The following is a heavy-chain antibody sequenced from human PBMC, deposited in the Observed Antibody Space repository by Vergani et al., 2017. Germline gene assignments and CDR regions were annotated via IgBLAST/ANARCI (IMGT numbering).Heavy chain of an antibody. D-gene: IGHD1-26*01. Sequence: QVQLLESGPGLVKPSETLSLTCSVSGDSMNTYYWTWIRQPPGKGLEWIGRIYYSGRTDYNPSLESRVTISVDTSKNTFSLKLNSVTAADTAIYYCARDSAVGGTFDSWGQGTLVSVSS. CDR3: ARDSAVGGTFDS. J-gene: IGHJ4*02. CDR1: GDSMNTYY. CDR2: IYYSGRT. V-gene: IGHV4-59*12.